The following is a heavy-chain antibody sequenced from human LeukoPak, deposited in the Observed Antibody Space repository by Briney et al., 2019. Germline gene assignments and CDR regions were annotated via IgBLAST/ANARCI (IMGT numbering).Heavy chain of an antibody. CDR2: IRYDGSNK. J-gene: IGHJ3*02. Sequence: GGSLRLSCAASGFTFSSYGMHWVRQAPGKGLEWVAFIRYDGSNKYYADSVKGRFTISRDNSKNTLYLQMNSLRAEDTAVYYCAKANWNYLSNDAFDIWGQGTMVTVSS. V-gene: IGHV3-30*02. D-gene: IGHD1-7*01. CDR3: AKANWNYLSNDAFDI. CDR1: GFTFSSYG.